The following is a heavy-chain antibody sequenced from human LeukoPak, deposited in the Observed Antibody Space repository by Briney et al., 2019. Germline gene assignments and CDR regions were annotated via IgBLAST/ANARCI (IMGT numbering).Heavy chain of an antibody. Sequence: NPSETLSLTCTVSGGSISSYYWSWVRQPAGKGLEWIGRIYASGNTNYNPSLKSRVTILVDTSKNQFSLKLSSVTAADTAVYYCARDGPYGSGSYYDYWGQGTLVTVSS. V-gene: IGHV4-4*07. CDR3: ARDGPYGSGSYYDY. D-gene: IGHD3-10*01. J-gene: IGHJ4*02. CDR2: IYASGNT. CDR1: GGSISSYY.